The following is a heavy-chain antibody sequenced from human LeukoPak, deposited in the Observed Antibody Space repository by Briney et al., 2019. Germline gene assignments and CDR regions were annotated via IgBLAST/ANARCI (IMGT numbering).Heavy chain of an antibody. Sequence: PSQTLSLTCTVSGGSISSGDYYWSWIRQPPGKGLEWIGEINHSGSTNYNPSLKSRVTISVDTSKNQFSLKLSSVTAADTAVYYCARGRYSSGWYDYWGQGTLVTVSS. D-gene: IGHD6-19*01. CDR2: INHSGST. CDR3: ARGRYSSGWYDY. CDR1: GGSISSGDYY. V-gene: IGHV4-30-4*01. J-gene: IGHJ4*02.